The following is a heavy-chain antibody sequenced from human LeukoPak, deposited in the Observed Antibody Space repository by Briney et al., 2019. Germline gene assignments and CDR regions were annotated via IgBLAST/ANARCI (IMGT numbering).Heavy chain of an antibody. D-gene: IGHD2-15*01. CDR3: ARDCSGGSCYWEPYYYYYGMDV. Sequence: GASVKVSCTASGGTFSSYAISWVRQAPGQGLEWMGGIIPIFGTANYAQKFQGRVTITADESTSTAYMELSSLRSEDTAVYYCARDCSGGSCYWEPYYYYYGMDVWGQGTTVTVSS. J-gene: IGHJ6*02. CDR1: GGTFSSYA. CDR2: IIPIFGTA. V-gene: IGHV1-69*13.